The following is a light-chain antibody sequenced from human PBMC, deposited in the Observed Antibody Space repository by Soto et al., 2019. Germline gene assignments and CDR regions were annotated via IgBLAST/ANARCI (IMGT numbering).Light chain of an antibody. CDR3: QQYNSYSYT. CDR2: KAF. Sequence: DIPMTQYPSTLSASVGDRVTITCRASQSINSWLAWYQQKPGKAPKLLIYKAFSLESGVPSRFSGSGSGTEFTLANRSVQPDYFATYYSQQYNSYSYTFGQGTKLEIK. CDR1: QSINSW. J-gene: IGKJ2*01. V-gene: IGKV1-5*03.